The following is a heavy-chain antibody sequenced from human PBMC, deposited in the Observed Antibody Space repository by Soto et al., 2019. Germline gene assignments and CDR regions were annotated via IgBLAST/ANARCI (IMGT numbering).Heavy chain of an antibody. CDR1: GGSISSYY. J-gene: IGHJ4*02. CDR2: IYYSGST. D-gene: IGHD5-18*01. Sequence: QVQLQESGPGLVKPSETLSLTCTVSGGSISSYYWSWIRQPPGKGLEWIGYIYYSGSTNYNPSLTSRVTISVDPSKTQFSLKLSFVPAADTAVYCCARRYGSCFAYWGRGTLVTVCS. V-gene: IGHV4-59*08. CDR3: ARRYGSCFAY.